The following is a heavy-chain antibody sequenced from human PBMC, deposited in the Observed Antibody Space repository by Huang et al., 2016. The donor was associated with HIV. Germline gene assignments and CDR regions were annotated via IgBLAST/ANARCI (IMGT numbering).Heavy chain of an antibody. Sequence: EVQLVESGGGLVQPGGSLRLSCAASGFSISSYWMHWVRQAPRKGLVWVSRINSDGSSTSYADSVKGRFTISRDNAKNTLYLQMNSLRAEDTAVYYCARDPSIQSWLNFFDYWGQGTLVSVSS. J-gene: IGHJ4*02. CDR3: ARDPSIQSWLNFFDY. CDR2: INSDGSST. CDR1: GFSISSYW. V-gene: IGHV3-74*01. D-gene: IGHD3-3*02.